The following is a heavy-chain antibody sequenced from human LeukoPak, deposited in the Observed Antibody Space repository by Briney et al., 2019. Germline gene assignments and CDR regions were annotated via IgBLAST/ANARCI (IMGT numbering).Heavy chain of an antibody. Sequence: GGSLRLSCAASGFTFSSYAMSWVRQAPGKGLEWVSSISSTGSSIYYADSVKGRFTISRDNTKNSLYLQMSSLRVEDTAVYYCARDDVAWNDVHWFDPWGQGTLVTVSS. V-gene: IGHV3-21*01. J-gene: IGHJ5*02. CDR1: GFTFSSYA. CDR3: ARDDVAWNDVHWFDP. CDR2: ISSTGSSI. D-gene: IGHD1-1*01.